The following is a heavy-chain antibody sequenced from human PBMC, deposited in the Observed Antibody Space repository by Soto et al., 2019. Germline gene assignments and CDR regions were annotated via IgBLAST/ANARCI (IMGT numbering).Heavy chain of an antibody. CDR3: AKEVYGAARGGMDV. CDR1: GFTFRNNV. Sequence: EVQLVESGGGLVQPGGSLRLSCAASGFTFRNNVMNWVRQAPGRGLEWVSAITDNGCSTYYSDSVKGRCTISRDNSKTTLYLQMNSLRAEDTAVYYCAKEVYGAARGGMDVWGQGTTVTVSS. D-gene: IGHD3-10*01. CDR2: ITDNGCST. J-gene: IGHJ6*02. V-gene: IGHV3-23*04.